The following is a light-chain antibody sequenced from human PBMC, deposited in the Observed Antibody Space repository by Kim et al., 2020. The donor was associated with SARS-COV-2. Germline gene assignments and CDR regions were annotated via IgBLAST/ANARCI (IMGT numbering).Light chain of an antibody. Sequence: ESVGDRVTITCRASQTINNCLAWYQQKPGKAPNLLIYAASSLESGVPSRFSGSGSGTEFTLTISSLQPDDFATYYCQQYNSYLITFGQGTRLEIK. CDR2: AAS. V-gene: IGKV1-5*01. CDR1: QTINNC. J-gene: IGKJ5*01. CDR3: QQYNSYLIT.